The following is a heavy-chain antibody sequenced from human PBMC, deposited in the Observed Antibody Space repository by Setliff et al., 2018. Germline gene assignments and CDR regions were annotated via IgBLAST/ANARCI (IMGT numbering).Heavy chain of an antibody. CDR2: IYHSGST. Sequence: SETLSLTCAVSGGSISSGGYSWSWIRQPPGKGLERIGYIYHSGSTYYNPSLKSRVTISVDRSKNQFSLKLSSVTAADTALYYCTVYNTGSSKDHYWGQGTPVTVSS. CDR1: GGSISSGGYS. CDR3: TVYNTGSSKDHY. D-gene: IGHD2-8*02. J-gene: IGHJ4*02. V-gene: IGHV4-30-2*01.